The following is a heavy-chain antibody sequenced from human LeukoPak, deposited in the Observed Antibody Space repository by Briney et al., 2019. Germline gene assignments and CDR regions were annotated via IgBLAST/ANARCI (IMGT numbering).Heavy chain of an antibody. CDR2: IIPIFGTA. CDR1: GGTFSSYA. CDR3: ARGRRITIFGVVHVAFDI. D-gene: IGHD3-3*01. J-gene: IGHJ3*02. V-gene: IGHV1-69*01. Sequence: SVKVSCKASGGTFSSYAISWVRQAPGQGLEWMGGIIPIFGTANYAQKFQGRVTITADESTSTAYMELSSLRSEDTAVYYCARGRRITIFGVVHVAFDIWGQGTMVTVPS.